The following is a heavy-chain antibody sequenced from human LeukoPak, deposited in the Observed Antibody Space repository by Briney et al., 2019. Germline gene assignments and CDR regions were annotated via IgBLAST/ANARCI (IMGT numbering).Heavy chain of an antibody. D-gene: IGHD1-26*01. J-gene: IGHJ5*02. V-gene: IGHV4-39*07. CDR1: GGSISSSSYY. Sequence: SETLSLTCTVSGGSISSSSYYWGWIRQPPGKGLEWIGSIYYSGSTYYNPSLKSRVTISVDTSKNQFSLKLISVTAADTAVYYCAKRSGSYRYGWFDPWGQGTLVIVSS. CDR3: AKRSGSYRYGWFDP. CDR2: IYYSGST.